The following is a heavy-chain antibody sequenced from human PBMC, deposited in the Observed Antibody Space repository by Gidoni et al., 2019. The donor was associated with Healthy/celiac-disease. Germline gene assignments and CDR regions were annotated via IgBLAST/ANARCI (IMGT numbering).Heavy chain of an antibody. CDR2: IYYSGST. CDR3: ASLYDSSGYYPIDYFDY. CDR1: GGSISRGGYY. J-gene: IGHJ4*02. Sequence: QVQLQESGPGLVKPSQTLSLTCTVSGGSISRGGYYWSWIRQHPGKGLEWIGYIYYSGSTYYNPSLKSRVTISVDTSKNQFSLKLSSVTAADTAVYYCASLYDSSGYYPIDYFDYWGQGTLVTVSS. V-gene: IGHV4-31*03. D-gene: IGHD3-22*01.